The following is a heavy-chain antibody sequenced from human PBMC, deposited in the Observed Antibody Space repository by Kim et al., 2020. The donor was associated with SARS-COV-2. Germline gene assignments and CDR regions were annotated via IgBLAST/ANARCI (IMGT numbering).Heavy chain of an antibody. V-gene: IGHV3-30*18. CDR1: GFTFSSYG. J-gene: IGHJ6*02. CDR3: AKDGSGSYYNVYYYYGMDV. Sequence: GGSLRLSCAASGFTFSSYGMHWVRQAPGKGLEWVAVISYDGSNKYYADSVKGRFTISRDNSKNTLYLQMNSLRAEDTAVYYCAKDGSGSYYNVYYYYGMDVWGQGTTVTVSS. D-gene: IGHD3-10*01. CDR2: ISYDGSNK.